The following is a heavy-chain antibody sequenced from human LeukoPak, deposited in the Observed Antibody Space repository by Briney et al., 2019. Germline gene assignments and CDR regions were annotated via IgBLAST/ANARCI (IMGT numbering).Heavy chain of an antibody. V-gene: IGHV3-23*01. CDR1: GFTFSNYA. D-gene: IGHD3-22*01. CDR2: ISARGNYT. CDR3: AKDRGGGITMVVLVYGY. Sequence: GGSLRLSCAVSGFTFSNYAMSWVRRAPGKGLEWVSTISARGNYTYYADSVKGRFTISRDSSKNTLYLQMNSLRAEDTAVYYCAKDRGGGITMVVLVYGYWGQGTLVTVSS. J-gene: IGHJ4*02.